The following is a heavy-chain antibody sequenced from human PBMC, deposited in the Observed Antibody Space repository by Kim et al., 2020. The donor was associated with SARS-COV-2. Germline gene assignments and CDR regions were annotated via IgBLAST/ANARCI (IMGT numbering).Heavy chain of an antibody. Sequence: GGSLRPSCVASGFTFTSYDMSWVRQAPGKGLESVALIYRDGTSTNYADSVKGRFTISREFKNTLYLQMNSLRAEDTAVYYCARGRGGPPWGQGTMVTVSS. V-gene: IGHV3-23*03. J-gene: IGHJ3*01. CDR2: IYRDGTST. D-gene: IGHD5-12*01. CDR3: ARGRGGPP. CDR1: GFTFTSYD.